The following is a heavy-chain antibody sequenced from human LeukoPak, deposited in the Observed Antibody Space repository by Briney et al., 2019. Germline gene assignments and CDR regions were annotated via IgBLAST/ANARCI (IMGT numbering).Heavy chain of an antibody. V-gene: IGHV3-21*01. CDR1: GFTFSSYS. D-gene: IGHD3-9*01. CDR3: ARGDSYYDILTGYSNGDYYFDY. CDR2: ISSSSSYI. J-gene: IGHJ4*02. Sequence: GGSLRLSCAASGFTFSSYSMNWVRQAPGKGLEWVSSISSSSSYIHYADSVKGRFTISRDNAKNSLYLQMNSLRAEDTAVYYCARGDSYYDILTGYSNGDYYFDYWGQGTLVTVSS.